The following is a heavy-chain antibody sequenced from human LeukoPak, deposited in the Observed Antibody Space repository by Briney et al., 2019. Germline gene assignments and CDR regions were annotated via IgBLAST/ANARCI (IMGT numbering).Heavy chain of an antibody. D-gene: IGHD5-24*01. CDR1: GGSISGNSYY. CDR3: ARGRRWLQFRDAFDI. CDR2: IYYSGST. J-gene: IGHJ3*02. Sequence: SETMSLTCTVSGGSISGNSYYWGWIRQPPGKGLEWIVSIYYSGSTYYNSSLKSRVTISVDTSKNQFSLKLSSVTAADTAVYYCARGRRWLQFRDAFDIWGQGTMVTVSS. V-gene: IGHV4-39*07.